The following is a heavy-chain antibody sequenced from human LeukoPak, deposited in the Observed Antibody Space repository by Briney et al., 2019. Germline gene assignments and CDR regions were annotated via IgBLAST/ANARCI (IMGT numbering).Heavy chain of an antibody. CDR1: GGSISSYY. J-gene: IGHJ4*02. CDR3: ARGGTRAFDY. CDR2: IYYSGST. V-gene: IGHV4-59*01. Sequence: KPSQTLSLTCSVSGGSISSYYWSWIRQPPGKGLEWIGHIYYSGSTNYNASLKSRVTISVDTSKNQFSLKLSSVTAADTAVYYCARGGTRAFDYWGQGTLVTVSS.